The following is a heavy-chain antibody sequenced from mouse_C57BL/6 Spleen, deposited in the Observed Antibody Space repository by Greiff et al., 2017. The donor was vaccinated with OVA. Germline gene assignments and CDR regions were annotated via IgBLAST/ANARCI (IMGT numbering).Heavy chain of an antibody. Sequence: EVQLKESGPGLVKPSQSLSLTCSVTGYSITSGYYWNWIRQFPGNKLEWMGYISYDGSNNYNPSLKNRISITRDTSKNQFFLKLNSVTTEDTATYYCARQVSGFAYWGQGTLVTVSA. CDR2: ISYDGSN. J-gene: IGHJ3*01. CDR1: GYSITSGYY. V-gene: IGHV3-6*01. CDR3: ARQVSGFAY. D-gene: IGHD6-2*01.